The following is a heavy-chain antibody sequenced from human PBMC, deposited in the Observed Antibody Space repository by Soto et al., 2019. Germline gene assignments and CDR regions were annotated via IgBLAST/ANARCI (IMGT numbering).Heavy chain of an antibody. Sequence: EVQLLESGGGLVQPGGSLRLSCATSGFTFSTDTMSWVRQAPGKGLEWVSTISGSGGSTYYADSVKGRFTISRDNSKNSLYLQMNSLRAEDTAVYYCAIDRIRTTRFDYWGQGTLVAVSS. J-gene: IGHJ4*02. CDR3: AIDRIRTTRFDY. V-gene: IGHV3-23*01. CDR2: ISGSGGST. CDR1: GFTFSTDT. D-gene: IGHD1-1*01.